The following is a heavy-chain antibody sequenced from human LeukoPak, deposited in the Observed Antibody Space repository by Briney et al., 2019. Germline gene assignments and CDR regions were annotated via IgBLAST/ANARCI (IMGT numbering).Heavy chain of an antibody. V-gene: IGHV3-33*01. D-gene: IGHD6-19*01. CDR2: IWYDGSNK. J-gene: IGHJ4*02. Sequence: GGSLRLSCAASGFTFSSYGMPRVRQAPGKGLEWVAVIWYDGSNKYYADSVEGRFTISRDNSKNTLYLQMNSLRAEDTAVYYCARVGFISGWYYFDYWGQGTLVTVSS. CDR3: ARVGFISGWYYFDY. CDR1: GFTFSSYG.